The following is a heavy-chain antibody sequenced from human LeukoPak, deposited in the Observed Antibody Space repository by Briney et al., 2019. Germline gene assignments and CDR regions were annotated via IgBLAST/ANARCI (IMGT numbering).Heavy chain of an antibody. CDR1: GYTFTSYD. Sequence: GASVKVSCKASGYTFTSYDINWVRQATGQGLEWMGWMNPNSGNTGYAQKFQGGVTTTRNTSISTAYMELSSLRSEDTAVYYCARGLLRLGELSSNWGQGTLVTVSS. D-gene: IGHD3-16*02. CDR3: ARGLLRLGELSSN. CDR2: MNPNSGNT. V-gene: IGHV1-8*01. J-gene: IGHJ4*02.